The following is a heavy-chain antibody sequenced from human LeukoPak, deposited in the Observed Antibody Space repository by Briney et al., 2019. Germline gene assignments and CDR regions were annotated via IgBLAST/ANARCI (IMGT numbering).Heavy chain of an antibody. CDR2: ISGSGGST. D-gene: IGHD3-10*01. Sequence: GGTLRLSCAASGFTFSSYAMSWVRQAPGKGLEWVSAISGSGGSTYYADSVKGRFTISRDNSKNTLYLQMNSLRAEDTAVYYCAKGELRYYGSGSYVGDYWGQGTLVTVSS. CDR1: GFTFSSYA. J-gene: IGHJ4*02. CDR3: AKGELRYYGSGSYVGDY. V-gene: IGHV3-23*01.